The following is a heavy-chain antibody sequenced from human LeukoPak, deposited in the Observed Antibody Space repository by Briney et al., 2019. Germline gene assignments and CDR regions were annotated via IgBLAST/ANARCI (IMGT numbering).Heavy chain of an antibody. Sequence: PSETLSLTCTVSGGSISSSSYYWGWIRQPPGKGLEWIGSIYYSGSTYYNPSLKSRVTISVDTSKNQFSLKLSSVTAADTAVYYCARFTRSSYYFDYWGQGTLVTVSS. CDR1: GGSISSSSYY. V-gene: IGHV4-39*07. D-gene: IGHD6-6*01. J-gene: IGHJ4*02. CDR2: IYYSGST. CDR3: ARFTRSSYYFDY.